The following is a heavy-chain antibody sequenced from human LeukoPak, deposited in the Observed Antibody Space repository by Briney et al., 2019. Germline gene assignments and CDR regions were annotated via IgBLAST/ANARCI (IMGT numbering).Heavy chain of an antibody. CDR1: GFTFSSYW. D-gene: IGHD4-11*01. Sequence: PGGSLRLSCAVSGFTFSSYWMSWVRQAPGKGLEWVANIKQDGSEKYYVDSVKGRFTISRDNAKISLYLQMNSLRAEDTAVYYCARVPDYSIYIPYFDYWGQGTLVTVSS. J-gene: IGHJ4*02. CDR2: IKQDGSEK. V-gene: IGHV3-7*01. CDR3: ARVPDYSIYIPYFDY.